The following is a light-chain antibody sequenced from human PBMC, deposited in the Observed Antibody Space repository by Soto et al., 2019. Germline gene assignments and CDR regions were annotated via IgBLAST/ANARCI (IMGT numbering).Light chain of an antibody. CDR2: GAS. V-gene: IGKV3-20*01. J-gene: IGKJ1*01. CDR3: QQYGGSSWT. Sequence: EIALTQSPATLSLSPGERATLSCRASQSVSSYLAWYQQKPGQAPRLLIFGASSRATGISDRFSGSGSGTDFTLTISRLEPEDFAVYYCQQYGGSSWTFGQGTKVDIK. CDR1: QSVSSY.